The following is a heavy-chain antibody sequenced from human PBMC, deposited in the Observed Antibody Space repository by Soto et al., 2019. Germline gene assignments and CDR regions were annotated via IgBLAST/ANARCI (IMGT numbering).Heavy chain of an antibody. CDR1: GFTFSSAW. CDR2: IKTTTDGGTT. CDR3: TTADSSDYYDSDGFYYRWFDS. V-gene: IGHV3-15*01. Sequence: EVHLVESGGGLVRPGGSLKLSCAASGFTFSSAWMSWVRQAPGKGLEWVGRIKTTTDGGTTDYAAPVKGRFTISRNDSRNTLPLRMSGLKTEDTAVYYCTTADSSDYYDSDGFYYRWFDSWGQGTLVTVSS. D-gene: IGHD3-22*01. J-gene: IGHJ5*01.